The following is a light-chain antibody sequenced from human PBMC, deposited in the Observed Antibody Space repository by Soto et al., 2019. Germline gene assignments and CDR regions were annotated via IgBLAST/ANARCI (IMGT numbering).Light chain of an antibody. CDR1: SSDVGDYKY. V-gene: IGLV2-14*03. CDR3: ISYSTSGTLVI. J-gene: IGLJ2*01. Sequence: QSVLTQPASVSGSPGQSITISCTGTSSDVGDYKYVSWYQQHPGKAPKLMIYDVSNRPSGVSDRFSGSKSANTASLTISGLQAQDEADYYCISYSTSGTLVIFGGGTKLTVL. CDR2: DVS.